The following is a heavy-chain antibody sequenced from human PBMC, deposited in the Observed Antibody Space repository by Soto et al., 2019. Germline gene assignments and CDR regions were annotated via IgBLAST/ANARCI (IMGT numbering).Heavy chain of an antibody. J-gene: IGHJ6*02. V-gene: IGHV4-34*01. D-gene: IGHD3-3*01. CDR2: IKHSGST. CDR1: GGSFSGYY. Sequence: PSETLSLTCAVYGGSFSGYYWIWIRQPPGKGLEWIGEIKHSGSTNYNPSLKSRVTISVDTSKNQFSLKLSSVTAADTAVYYCARGVRSYYDFWSGYKQQYYYYYGMDVWGQGTTVTVSS. CDR3: ARGVRSYYDFWSGYKQQYYYYYGMDV.